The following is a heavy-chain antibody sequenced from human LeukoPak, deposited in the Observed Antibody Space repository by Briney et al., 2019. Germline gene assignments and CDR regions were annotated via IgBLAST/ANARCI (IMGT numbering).Heavy chain of an antibody. J-gene: IGHJ4*02. CDR3: ARYSGSYDFDY. CDR1: GGSISSYY. D-gene: IGHD1-26*01. Sequence: SETLSLTCTVSGGSISSYYWSWIRQPPGKGLEWIGYIYYSGSTNYNPSLKSRVTISVDTSKNQFSLKLSSVTAADTAVYYCARYSGSYDFDYWGQGTLVTVSS. CDR2: IYYSGST. V-gene: IGHV4-59*01.